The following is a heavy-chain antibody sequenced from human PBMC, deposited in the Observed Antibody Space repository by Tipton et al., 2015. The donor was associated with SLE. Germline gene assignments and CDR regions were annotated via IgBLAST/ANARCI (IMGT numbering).Heavy chain of an antibody. J-gene: IGHJ6*02. V-gene: IGHV4-31*03. CDR1: GASISSDGSF. Sequence: TLSLTCTVSGASISSDGSFWTWIRQVPGEGLEWIGYIYYSGSTYYNPSLKSRLTMSLDTSTNQFSLNLNSVTAADTAVYYCARDLTGTIGTPIYGLDVWGQGTSVTVSS. D-gene: IGHD1-1*01. CDR2: IYYSGST. CDR3: ARDLTGTIGTPIYGLDV.